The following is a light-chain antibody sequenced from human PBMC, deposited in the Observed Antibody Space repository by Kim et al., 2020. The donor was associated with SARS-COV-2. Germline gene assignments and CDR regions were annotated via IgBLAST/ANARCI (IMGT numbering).Light chain of an antibody. J-gene: IGKJ2*01. CDR1: QSSSSW. CDR2: KAS. V-gene: IGKV1-5*03. Sequence: ASVGDRVTITCRASQSSSSWLAWYQQKPGKAPKLLIYKASSLESGVPSRFSGSGSGTEFTLTISSLQPDDFATYYCQQYNSYSGYTFGQGTKLEI. CDR3: QQYNSYSGYT.